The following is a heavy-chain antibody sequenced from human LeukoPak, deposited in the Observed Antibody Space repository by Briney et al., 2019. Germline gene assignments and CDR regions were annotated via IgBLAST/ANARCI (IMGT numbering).Heavy chain of an antibody. J-gene: IGHJ4*02. D-gene: IGHD1-26*01. Sequence: EGSLRLSCAASGFTFSTYGMSWVRQAPGKGLEWVSGISGSGGSRFYTDSVKGRFTISRGNSKNTLYLQMNSLRAEDTAVYYCAKLREWELPDLFDYWGQGTLVTVSS. V-gene: IGHV3-23*01. CDR3: AKLREWELPDLFDY. CDR1: GFTFSTYG. CDR2: ISGSGGSR.